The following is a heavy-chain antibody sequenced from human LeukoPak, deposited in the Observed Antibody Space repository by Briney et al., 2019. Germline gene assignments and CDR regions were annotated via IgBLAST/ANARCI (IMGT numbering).Heavy chain of an antibody. CDR2: INHSGST. J-gene: IGHJ3*02. V-gene: IGHV4-34*01. CDR3: ARAPSWLRGSSRAFDI. D-gene: IGHD1-26*01. CDR1: GGSFSGYY. Sequence: SETLSLTCAVYGGSFSGYYWSWIRQPPGKGLEWIGEINHSGSTNYNPSLKSRVTISVDTSKNQFSLKLSSVTAADTAVYYCARAPSWLRGSSRAFDIWGQGTMVTVSS.